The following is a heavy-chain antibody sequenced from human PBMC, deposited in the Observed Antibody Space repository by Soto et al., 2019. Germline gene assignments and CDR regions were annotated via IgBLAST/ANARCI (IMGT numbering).Heavy chain of an antibody. CDR2: IYYSGST. V-gene: IGHV4-59*08. J-gene: IGHJ3*02. CDR3: ARQGDYGDYDAFDI. CDR1: GGSISSYY. Sequence: SETLSLTCTVSGGSISSYYWSWIRQPPGKGLEWIGYIYYSGSTNYNPSLKSRVTISVDTSKNQFSLKLSSVTAADTAVYYCARQGDYGDYDAFDIWGQGTMVTVSS. D-gene: IGHD4-17*01.